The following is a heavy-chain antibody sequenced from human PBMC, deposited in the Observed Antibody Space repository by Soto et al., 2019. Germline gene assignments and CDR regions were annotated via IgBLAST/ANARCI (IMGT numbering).Heavy chain of an antibody. CDR1: GFTFSSYA. J-gene: IGHJ4*02. V-gene: IGHV3-30-3*01. CDR2: ISYDGGNK. CDR3: ARAPSSEFDY. Sequence: QVQLVESGGGVVQPGRSLRLSCAASGFTFSSYAMHWVRQAPGKGLEWVAVISYDGGNKYYADSVKGRFTISRDNSKNTLYLQMNSLRDEDTAVYYCARAPSSEFDYWGQGTLVTVSS.